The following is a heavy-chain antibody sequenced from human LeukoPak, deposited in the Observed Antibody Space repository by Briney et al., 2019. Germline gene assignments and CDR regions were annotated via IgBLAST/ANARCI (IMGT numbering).Heavy chain of an antibody. V-gene: IGHV3-30*18. J-gene: IGHJ3*02. Sequence: PGGSLRLSCAASGFTFSSYGMHWVRQAPGKGLEWVAVISYDGSNKYYADSVKGRFTISRDNSKNTLYLQMNSLRAEDTAVYYCAKEQSPGGSGSYPDAFDIWGQGTMVTVSS. CDR3: AKEQSPGGSGSYPDAFDI. CDR2: ISYDGSNK. D-gene: IGHD3-10*01. CDR1: GFTFSSYG.